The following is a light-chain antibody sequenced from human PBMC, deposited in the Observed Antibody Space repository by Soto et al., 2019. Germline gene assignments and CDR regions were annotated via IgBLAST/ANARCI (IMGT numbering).Light chain of an antibody. Sequence: QSVLTQPPSASGSPGQSVTISCTGTSSDVGDYNYVSWYQQHPVKAPKLIIYEVSKRPSGVPDRFSTSKSGNTASLTVSGLQADDEADYYCSSYAGSNNFEVFGTGTKLTVL. J-gene: IGLJ1*01. CDR1: SSDVGDYNY. CDR3: SSYAGSNNFEV. CDR2: EVS. V-gene: IGLV2-8*01.